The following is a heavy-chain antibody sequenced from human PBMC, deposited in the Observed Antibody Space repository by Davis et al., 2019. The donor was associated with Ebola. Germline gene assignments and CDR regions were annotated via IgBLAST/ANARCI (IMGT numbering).Heavy chain of an antibody. CDR2: IVGSGGST. D-gene: IGHD2-21*02. J-gene: IGHJ4*02. CDR1: GFTFSSST. Sequence: PGGSLRLSCAVSGFTFSSSTMTWVRQAPGKGLEWVSTIVGSGGSTYYADSVKGRFTISRDNSKNTLSLQMDSLRAEDTAVYYCAKDLGVTPYWGQGTLVTVSS. V-gene: IGHV3-23*01. CDR3: AKDLGVTPY.